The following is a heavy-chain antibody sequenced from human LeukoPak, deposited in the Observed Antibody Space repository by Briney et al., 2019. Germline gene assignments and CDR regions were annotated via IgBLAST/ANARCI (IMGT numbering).Heavy chain of an antibody. CDR1: GFTFSSYE. Sequence: GRSLRLSCAASGFTFSSYEMNWVRQAPGKGLEWVSYISSSGSTIYYADSVKGRFTISRDNAKNSLYLQMNSLRAEDTAVYYCARGRDGYTLIDAFDIWGQGTMVTVSS. CDR2: ISSSGSTI. J-gene: IGHJ3*02. D-gene: IGHD5-24*01. V-gene: IGHV3-48*03. CDR3: ARGRDGYTLIDAFDI.